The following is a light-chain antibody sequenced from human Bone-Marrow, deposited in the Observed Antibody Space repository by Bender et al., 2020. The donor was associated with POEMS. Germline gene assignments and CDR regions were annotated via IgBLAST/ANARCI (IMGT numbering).Light chain of an antibody. CDR2: QDT. J-gene: IGLJ2*01. Sequence: SYEVTQPPSVPVSPGQTASITCSGDDLGDKYVAWYQQKPGQYPVLVIYQDTKRPSGIPERFSGSNSGNTATLTISGTQAMDEADYYCQAWDTYSVIFGGGTKLTVL. CDR3: QAWDTYSVI. CDR1: DLGDKY. V-gene: IGLV3-1*01.